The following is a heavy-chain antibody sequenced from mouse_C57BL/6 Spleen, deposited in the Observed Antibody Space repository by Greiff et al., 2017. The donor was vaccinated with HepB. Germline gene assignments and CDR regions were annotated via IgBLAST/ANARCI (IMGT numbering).Heavy chain of an antibody. V-gene: IGHV1-52*01. J-gene: IGHJ1*03. CDR1: GYTFTSYW. Sequence: VQLQQPGAELVRPGSSVKLSCKASGYTFTSYWMHWVKQRPIQGLEWIGNIDPSDSETHYNQKFKDKATLTVDKSSSTAYMQLSSLTSEDSAVYYCARGRDFSYWYFDVWGTGTTVTVSS. CDR3: ARGRDFSYWYFDV. D-gene: IGHD3-3*01. CDR2: IDPSDSET.